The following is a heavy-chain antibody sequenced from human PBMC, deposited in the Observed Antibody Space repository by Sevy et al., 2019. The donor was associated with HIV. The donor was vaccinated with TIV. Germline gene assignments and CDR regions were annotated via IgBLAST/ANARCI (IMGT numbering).Heavy chain of an antibody. J-gene: IGHJ6*03. CDR1: GYTFTSYA. V-gene: IGHV1-18*01. D-gene: IGHD5-18*01. CDR3: VRDRGYTYGSYYYYYMDV. Sequence: ASVKVSCKASGYTFTSYAISWVRQAPGQGLEWMGWITVYNGNTNYAQKLQGRVTMTTDTSTSTAYMELRSLRSDDTAVYYCVRDRGYTYGSYYYYYMDVWGKGTTVTVSS. CDR2: ITVYNGNT.